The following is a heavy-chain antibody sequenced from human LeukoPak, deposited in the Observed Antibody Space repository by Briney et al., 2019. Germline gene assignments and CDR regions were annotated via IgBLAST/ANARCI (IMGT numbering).Heavy chain of an antibody. CDR1: GFTFSSYG. CDR2: IRYDGSNK. J-gene: IGHJ6*03. V-gene: IGHV3-30*02. Sequence: PGGSLRLSCAASGFTFSSYGMHWVRQAPGKGLEWVAFIRYDGSNKYYADSVKGRFTISRDNSKNTLYLQMNSLRAEDTAVHYCAKEGYSSSLGWVYYYYYYMDVWGKGTTVTVPS. CDR3: AKEGYSSSLGWVYYYYYYMDV. D-gene: IGHD6-13*01.